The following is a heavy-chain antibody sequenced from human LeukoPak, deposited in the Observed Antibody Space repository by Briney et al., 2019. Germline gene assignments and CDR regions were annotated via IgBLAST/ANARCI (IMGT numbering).Heavy chain of an antibody. J-gene: IGHJ6*04. CDR2: FDPEDGET. V-gene: IGHV1-24*01. CDR1: GNTLTELS. D-gene: IGHD3-10*01. Sequence: ASVKVSWKVSGNTLTELSMHWVRQAPGKGLEWMGGFDPEDGETIYAQKFQGRVTMTEDTSTDTAYMELSSLRSEDTAVYYCATSKGLWFGSDSYYYYGMDVWGKGTTVTVSS. CDR3: ATSKGLWFGSDSYYYYGMDV.